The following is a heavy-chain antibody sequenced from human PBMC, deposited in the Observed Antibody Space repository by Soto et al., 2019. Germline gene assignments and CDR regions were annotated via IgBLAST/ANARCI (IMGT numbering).Heavy chain of an antibody. J-gene: IGHJ5*02. CDR1: GFTLLNDY. Sequence: GASVRVSCKASGFTLLNDYIHWVRQAPRQGLEWMGMINPSTGSTSYAQKFQGRVTMTRDTSTSTVYMELSSLRSEDTAVYYCARENIVVVPAAIGGWFDPWGQGTLVTSPQ. D-gene: IGHD2-2*01. CDR2: INPSTGST. CDR3: ARENIVVVPAAIGGWFDP. V-gene: IGHV1-46*01.